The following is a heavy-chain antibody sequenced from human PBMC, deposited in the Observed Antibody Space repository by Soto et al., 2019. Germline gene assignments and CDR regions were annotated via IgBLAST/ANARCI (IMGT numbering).Heavy chain of an antibody. J-gene: IGHJ4*02. Sequence: EVLLVESGGGLTQPGGSLRRSCVVSGFIVSSRHMIWVRQAPGKGLEGVSILYNHGKTNYVDSVKGRFTITRDNSKNSVYLQMNSLRLEDTAVYYCARLTEAERHWGQGALVPGSS. CDR2: LYNHGKT. V-gene: IGHV3-53*01. D-gene: IGHD1-1*01. CDR3: ARLTEAERH. CDR1: GFIVSSRH.